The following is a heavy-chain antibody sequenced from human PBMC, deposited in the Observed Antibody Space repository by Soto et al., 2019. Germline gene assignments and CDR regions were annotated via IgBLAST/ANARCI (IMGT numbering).Heavy chain of an antibody. D-gene: IGHD1-7*01. Sequence: QVQLVQSATEVKKPGASVKISCKASGYTFTNNVIHWLRQAPGQTLEWMGWTHTAKGNTKYSQKFEARVTLTRDTAASTAYMELNSLRSDDTAVYYCARDPIWTYTWNYARLNYLDPWGQGTLVTVSS. J-gene: IGHJ5*02. CDR2: THTAKGNT. CDR1: GYTFTNNV. V-gene: IGHV1-3*04. CDR3: ARDPIWTYTWNYARLNYLDP.